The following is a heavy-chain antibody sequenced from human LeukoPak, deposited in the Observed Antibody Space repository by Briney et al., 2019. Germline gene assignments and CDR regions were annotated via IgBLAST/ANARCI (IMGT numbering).Heavy chain of an antibody. V-gene: IGHV1-69*13. J-gene: IGHJ4*02. CDR3: ARGARSRVTTEFYFDY. CDR2: IIPIFGTA. Sequence: SVKVSCKASGGTFSSYAISWVRRAPGQGLEWMGGIIPIFGTANYAQKFQGRVTITADESTSTAYMELSSLRSEDTAVYYCARGARSRVTTEFYFDYWGQGTLVTVSS. CDR1: GGTFSSYA. D-gene: IGHD4-17*01.